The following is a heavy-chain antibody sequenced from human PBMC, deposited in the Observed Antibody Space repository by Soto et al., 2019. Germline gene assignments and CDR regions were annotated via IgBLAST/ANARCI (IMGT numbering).Heavy chain of an antibody. Sequence: QMQLVQSGPEVKKPGTSVKVSCKASGFNFTSSAVRWVRQARGQRLELIGWIVVGSGNTNYAQKFQERVTITRDMSTSTAYMELSSLRSEDTAVYYCAAALHDYGDYVGFYFDYWGQGTLVTVSS. CDR2: IVVGSGNT. J-gene: IGHJ4*02. CDR3: AAALHDYGDYVGFYFDY. V-gene: IGHV1-58*01. CDR1: GFNFTSSA. D-gene: IGHD4-17*01.